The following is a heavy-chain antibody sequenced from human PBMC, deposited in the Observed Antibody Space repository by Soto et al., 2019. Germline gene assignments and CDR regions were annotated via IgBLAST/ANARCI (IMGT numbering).Heavy chain of an antibody. Sequence: PSETLSLTCAVSCGSISSSNRWSWVRQPPGKGLEWIGEIYHSGSTNYNPSLKSRVTISVDKSKNQFSLKLSSVTAADTAVYYCARDVREYVWGSYRSQTYFDDWGQGTLGTFSS. J-gene: IGHJ4*02. CDR3: ARDVREYVWGSYRSQTYFDD. CDR1: CGSISSSNR. D-gene: IGHD3-16*02. V-gene: IGHV4-4*02. CDR2: IYHSGST.